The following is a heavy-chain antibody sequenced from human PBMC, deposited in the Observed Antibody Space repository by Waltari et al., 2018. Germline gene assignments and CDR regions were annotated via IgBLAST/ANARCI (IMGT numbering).Heavy chain of an antibody. CDR3: ATALGDRSSASRAFDI. Sequence: QVQLVQSGAEVRKPGASVKVSCKTSGYTFTDSYIHWERQAPGQGLEWMGRMNPNKNYPIYEQKCQGRVTITADTSTDTAYMELSSLRSEDTAVYYCATALGDRSSASRAFDIWGLGTMITVSS. CDR1: GYTFTDSY. CDR2: MNPNKNYP. D-gene: IGHD3-10*01. V-gene: IGHV1-2*06. J-gene: IGHJ3*02.